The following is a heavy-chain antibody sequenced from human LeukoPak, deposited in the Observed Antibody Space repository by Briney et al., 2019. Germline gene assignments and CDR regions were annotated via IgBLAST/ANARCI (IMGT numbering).Heavy chain of an antibody. CDR1: GFTFSNSA. V-gene: IGHV3-23*01. J-gene: IGHJ4*02. D-gene: IGHD3-10*01. CDR3: AREQNIRGVIIMVDS. Sequence: GGSLRLSCVASGFTFSNSAMSWVRHSPGKGLEWVSGISNIDANTYYADSVKGRFAISRDNSKNTLYLQMNNLRIEDTAVYYCAREQNIRGVIIMVDSWGQGTLVTVSS. CDR2: ISNIDANT.